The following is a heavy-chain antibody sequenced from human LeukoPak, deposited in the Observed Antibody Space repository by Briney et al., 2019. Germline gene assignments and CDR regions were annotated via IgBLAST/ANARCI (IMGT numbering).Heavy chain of an antibody. D-gene: IGHD3-9*01. Sequence: GASVKVSCKASGGTFSSYAISWVRQAPGQGLEWMGRIIPIFGTANYAQKFQGRVTITTDESTSTAYMELSSLRSEDTAVYCCARALRYFDWLPAPDDAFDIWGQGTMVTVSS. J-gene: IGHJ3*02. V-gene: IGHV1-69*05. CDR1: GGTFSSYA. CDR2: IIPIFGTA. CDR3: ARALRYFDWLPAPDDAFDI.